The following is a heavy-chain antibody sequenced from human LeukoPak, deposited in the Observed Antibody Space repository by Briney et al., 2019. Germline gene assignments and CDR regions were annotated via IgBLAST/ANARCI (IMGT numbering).Heavy chain of an antibody. CDR1: GFTFSSYA. Sequence: GSLRLSCAASGFTFSSYAMHWVRQAPGKGLEWVAVISYDGSNKYYADSVKGRFTISRDNSKNTLYLQMNSLKTEDTAVYYCTTEGYYGSGSYNYWGQGTLVTVSS. CDR2: ISYDGSNK. D-gene: IGHD3-10*01. CDR3: TTEGYYGSGSYNY. V-gene: IGHV3-30*04. J-gene: IGHJ4*02.